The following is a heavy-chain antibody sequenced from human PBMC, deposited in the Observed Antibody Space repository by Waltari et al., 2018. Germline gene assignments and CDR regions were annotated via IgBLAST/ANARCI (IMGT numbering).Heavy chain of an antibody. J-gene: IGHJ4*02. CDR3: ARGGSGSYSDY. V-gene: IGHV4-39*07. Sequence: QLQLQESGPGLVKPSETLSLTCTVSGGSISSSSYYWGWIRQPPGKGLEWIGSIYYSGSTYYNPSLKSRVTISVDTSKNQFSLKLSSVPAADTAVYYCARGGSGSYSDYWGQGTLVTVSS. CDR2: IYYSGST. D-gene: IGHD3-10*01. CDR1: GGSISSSSYY.